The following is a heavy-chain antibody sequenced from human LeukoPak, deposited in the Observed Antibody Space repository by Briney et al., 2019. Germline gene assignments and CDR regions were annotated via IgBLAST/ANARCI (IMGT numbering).Heavy chain of an antibody. J-gene: IGHJ4*02. V-gene: IGHV3-23*01. CDR2: ISGSGGST. D-gene: IGHD2-8*01. Sequence: PGGSLRLSCAASGFTFSSYAMSWVRQAPGKGLEWVAAISGSGGSTYYADSVKGRFTISRDNSKNTLYLQMNSLRAEDTAVYYCARGRYCTNGVCPYYFDYWGQGTLVTVSS. CDR3: ARGRYCTNGVCPYYFDY. CDR1: GFTFSSYA.